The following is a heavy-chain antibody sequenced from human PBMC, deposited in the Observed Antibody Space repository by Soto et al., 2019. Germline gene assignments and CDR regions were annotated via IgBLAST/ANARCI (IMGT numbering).Heavy chain of an antibody. CDR3: ARDLAAAAY. CDR2: INPLPTSGST. J-gene: IGHJ4*02. V-gene: IGHV1-46*01. D-gene: IGHD6-13*01. Sequence: QAPGQGLEWMAIINPLPTSGSTNYAQKFQGRVTVTRDTSTSTVYLELSSLRSDDTAVYYCARDLAAAAYWXXGT.